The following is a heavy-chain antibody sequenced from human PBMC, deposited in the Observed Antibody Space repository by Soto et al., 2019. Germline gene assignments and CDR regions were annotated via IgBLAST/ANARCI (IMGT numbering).Heavy chain of an antibody. Sequence: PGGSLRLSCAASGFTFSNYWIHWVRQAPGKGLVWVSRIKGDEITTNYADSVKGRFTISRDNAKNTVFLQMHGLRAEDTALYYCARGLYGAYGQDFWGQGSLVTVSS. J-gene: IGHJ4*02. D-gene: IGHD4-17*01. CDR1: GFTFSNYW. V-gene: IGHV3-74*01. CDR2: IKGDEITT. CDR3: ARGLYGAYGQDF.